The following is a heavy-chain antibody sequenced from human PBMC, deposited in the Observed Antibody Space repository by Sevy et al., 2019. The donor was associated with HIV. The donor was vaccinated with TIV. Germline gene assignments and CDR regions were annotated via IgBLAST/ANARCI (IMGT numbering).Heavy chain of an antibody. CDR2: ISSTSSYI. CDR3: ARDYNSGWRKFNLFDP. D-gene: IGHD6-19*01. Sequence: GGSLRLSCAASGFTFSTYSMNWVRQAPGKGLEWASSISSTSSYIDYAYSVKRRFTISRDNAKNSLYLQMNNLRAEDTAVYYCARDYNSGWRKFNLFDPWGQGTLVTVSS. CDR1: GFTFSTYS. J-gene: IGHJ5*02. V-gene: IGHV3-21*01.